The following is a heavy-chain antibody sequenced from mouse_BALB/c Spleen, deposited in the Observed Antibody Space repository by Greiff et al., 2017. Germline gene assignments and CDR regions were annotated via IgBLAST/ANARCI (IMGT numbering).Heavy chain of an antibody. CDR2: ISYSGST. CDR1: GYSITSDYA. J-gene: IGHJ2*01. CDR3: ARSSSGYVGFDY. Sequence: VQLKQSGPGLVKPSQSLSLTCTVTGYSITSDYAWNWIRQFPGNKLEWMGYISYSGSTSYNPSLKSRISITRDTSKNQFFLQLNSVTTEDTATYYCARSSSGYVGFDYWGQGTTLTVSS. D-gene: IGHD3-1*01. V-gene: IGHV3-2*02.